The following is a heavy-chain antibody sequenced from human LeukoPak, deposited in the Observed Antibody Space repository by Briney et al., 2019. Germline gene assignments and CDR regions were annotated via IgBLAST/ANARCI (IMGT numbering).Heavy chain of an antibody. V-gene: IGHV1-46*01. CDR3: ARVDCSGTSCHSFLDY. J-gene: IGHJ4*02. CDR2: INPSVGTT. Sequence: GASVKVSCKASGYTLTRYYMHWVRQAPGQGLEWMGIINPSVGTTTYAQKFQGRVTMTGDTSTSTVYMELNSLRSEDTAVYYCARVDCSGTSCHSFLDYWGQGTLVTVSS. CDR1: GYTLTRYY. D-gene: IGHD2-15*01.